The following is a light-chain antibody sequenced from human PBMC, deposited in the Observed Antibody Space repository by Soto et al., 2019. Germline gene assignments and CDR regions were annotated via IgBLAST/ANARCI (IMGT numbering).Light chain of an antibody. CDR3: QQYNSYSTWT. Sequence: VLTQSPATLSLSPGEGASLSCRASQSISKYLAWYQQKPGQAPRLLIYDATNRATGIPARFSGSGYGTDFTLTISSLEPEDFATYYCQQYNSYSTWTFGQGTKVEIK. V-gene: IGKV3-11*01. CDR1: QSISKY. J-gene: IGKJ1*01. CDR2: DAT.